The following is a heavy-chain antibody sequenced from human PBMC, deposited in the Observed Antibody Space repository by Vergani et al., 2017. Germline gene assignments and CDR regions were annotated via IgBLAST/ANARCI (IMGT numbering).Heavy chain of an antibody. CDR2: ISSSSSTI. J-gene: IGHJ3*02. Sequence: EVQLVESGGGLIQPGGSLRLSCAASGFTVSSNYMSWVRQAPGKGLEWVSYISSSSSTIYYADSVKGRFTISRDNAKNSLYLQMNSLRDEDTAVDYCARNAPIVGATTDAFDIWGQGTMVTVSS. D-gene: IGHD1-26*01. V-gene: IGHV3-48*02. CDR1: GFTVSSNY. CDR3: ARNAPIVGATTDAFDI.